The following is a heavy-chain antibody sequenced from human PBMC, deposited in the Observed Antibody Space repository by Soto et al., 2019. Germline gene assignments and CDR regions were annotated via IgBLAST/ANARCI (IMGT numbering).Heavy chain of an antibody. V-gene: IGHV3-23*01. Sequence: EVQLLESGGGLVQPGGSLRLSCAASGFTFSSYAMSWVRQALGKGLEWVSAISGSGGSTYYADSVKGRFTISRDNSKNTLYLQMNSLRAEDTAVYYCAKDGEWELHFDYWGQGTLVTVSS. D-gene: IGHD1-26*01. J-gene: IGHJ4*02. CDR1: GFTFSSYA. CDR3: AKDGEWELHFDY. CDR2: ISGSGGST.